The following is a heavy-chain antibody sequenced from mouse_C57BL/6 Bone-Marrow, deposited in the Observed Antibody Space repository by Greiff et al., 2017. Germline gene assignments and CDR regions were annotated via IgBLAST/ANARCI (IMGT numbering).Heavy chain of an antibody. CDR3: TTRLLRPFAY. CDR1: GFNIKDDY. CDR2: IDPENGDT. Sequence: EVKLQESGAELVRPGASVKLSCTASGFNIKDDYMHWVKQRPEQGLEWIGWIDPENGDTEYASKFQGKATITADTSSNTAYLQLSSRTSEDTAVYYCTTRLLRPFAYWGQGTLVTVSA. J-gene: IGHJ3*01. V-gene: IGHV14-4*01. D-gene: IGHD2-3*01.